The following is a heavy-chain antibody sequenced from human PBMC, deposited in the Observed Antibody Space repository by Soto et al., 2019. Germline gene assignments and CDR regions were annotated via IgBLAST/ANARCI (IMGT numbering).Heavy chain of an antibody. J-gene: IGHJ6*02. CDR2: IYYSGST. Sequence: SETLSLTCSVSGASISPYYWSWIRQPPGKGLEWIGYIYYSGSTNYNPSLKSRVTISLDTSKNQFSLKLSSVTAADTAMYYCARDRGDRNDYYYGVDVWGQGTTVTVSS. V-gene: IGHV4-59*01. CDR1: GASISPYY. CDR3: ARDRGDRNDYYYGVDV. D-gene: IGHD7-27*01.